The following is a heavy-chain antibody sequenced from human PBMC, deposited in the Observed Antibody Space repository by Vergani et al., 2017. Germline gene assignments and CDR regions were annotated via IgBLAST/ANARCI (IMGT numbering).Heavy chain of an antibody. CDR1: GFTFSSYS. Sequence: EVQLVESGGGLVKPGGSLRLSCAASGFTFSSYSMNWVRQAPGKGLEWVSSISSSSSYIYYADSVKGRFTISRDNAKNSLYLQMNSLRAEDTAAYYCARKRGQMATSREIDYWGQGTLVTVSS. CDR3: ARKRGQMATSREIDY. CDR2: ISSSSSYI. V-gene: IGHV3-21*01. D-gene: IGHD5-24*01. J-gene: IGHJ4*02.